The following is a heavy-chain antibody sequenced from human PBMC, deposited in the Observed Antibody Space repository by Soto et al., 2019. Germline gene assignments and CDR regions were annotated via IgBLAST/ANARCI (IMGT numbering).Heavy chain of an antibody. Sequence: ASVKVSCKASGYTFSDYCIHWVRQAPGQGLEWMGWINPNSGGTEYAPKFQGGVTMTRDTSITTAYMELSRLRSGDTAVYYCAREPATAKPEGVDFWGQGTLVTVSS. CDR2: INPNSGGT. CDR1: GYTFSDYC. D-gene: IGHD1-1*01. J-gene: IGHJ4*02. CDR3: AREPATAKPEGVDF. V-gene: IGHV1-2*02.